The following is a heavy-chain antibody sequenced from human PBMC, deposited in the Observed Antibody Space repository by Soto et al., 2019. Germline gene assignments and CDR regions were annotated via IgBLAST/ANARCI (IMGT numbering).Heavy chain of an antibody. CDR3: ARDRGGAY. V-gene: IGHV3-7*01. CDR1: GLPVSSYW. D-gene: IGHD2-21*01. CDR2: INEDGSEK. Sequence: EAQLVESGGGLVQPGGSLRLSCAASGLPVSSYWMTWVRQAPGQGLDWVANINEDGSEKYYVDSVKGRFTISRDNAKNSLFLQMNSLTVEDTAVYYCARDRGGAYWGQGTLVTVSS. J-gene: IGHJ4*02.